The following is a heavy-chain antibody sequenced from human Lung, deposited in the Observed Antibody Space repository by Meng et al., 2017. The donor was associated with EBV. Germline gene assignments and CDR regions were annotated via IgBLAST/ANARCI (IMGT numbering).Heavy chain of an antibody. CDR2: INHSENT. D-gene: IGHD1-20*01. CDR1: GGSFSGYY. CDR3: ARAPGNWNFDS. Sequence: QVQLQEWGAGLLKPSETLSLTCAVYGGSFSGYYWSWIRQPPGKGLEWIGEINHSENTNYNPSLMSRVTMSLDKSKNHFSLNLRSVTAADTAVYFCARAPGNWNFDSWGQGTLVTVSS. J-gene: IGHJ4*02. V-gene: IGHV4-34*01.